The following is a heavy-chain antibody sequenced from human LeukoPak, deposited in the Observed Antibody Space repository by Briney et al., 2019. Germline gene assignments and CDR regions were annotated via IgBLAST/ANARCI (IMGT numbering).Heavy chain of an antibody. V-gene: IGHV1-46*01. D-gene: IGHD2-15*01. J-gene: IGHJ3*02. CDR2: IYPSGGST. CDR3: AIGYCRGGSCDDEPGDAFDI. Sequence: ASVKVSCKASGYTFTSYYIHWVRQAPGQGPEWMGIIYPSGGSTTYAQKFRGRVTMTRDMSTSTVYMELSSLRSEDTAVYYCAIGYCRGGSCDDEPGDAFDIWGQGTMVAVSS. CDR1: GYTFTSYY.